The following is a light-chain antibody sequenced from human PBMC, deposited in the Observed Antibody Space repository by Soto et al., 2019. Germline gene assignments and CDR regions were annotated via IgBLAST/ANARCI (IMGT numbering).Light chain of an antibody. J-gene: IGKJ4*01. CDR1: QTIGRNY. CDR3: QQYASSPLLT. CDR2: GTS. V-gene: IGKV3-20*01. Sequence: EIVLTQSPGTLSLSPGETATLSCRASQTIGRNYLAWYQQKPGQAPRLLIFGTSTRATGIPDRFSGSGSGTDFTLSISRLGPEDFAVYYCQQYASSPLLTFGGGTKVEIK.